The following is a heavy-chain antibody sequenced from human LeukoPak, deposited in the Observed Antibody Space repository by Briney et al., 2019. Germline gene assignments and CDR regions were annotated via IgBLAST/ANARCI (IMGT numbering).Heavy chain of an antibody. Sequence: GGSLRLSCAASGFTFSSYAMHWVRQDPGKGLEWVAVISYDGSNKYYADSVKGRFTISRDNSKNTLYLQMNSLRAEDTAVYYCARSIRGSYYYGMDVWGQGTTVTVSS. CDR3: ARSIRGSYYYGMDV. CDR1: GFTFSSYA. J-gene: IGHJ6*02. D-gene: IGHD3-10*01. CDR2: ISYDGSNK. V-gene: IGHV3-30-3*01.